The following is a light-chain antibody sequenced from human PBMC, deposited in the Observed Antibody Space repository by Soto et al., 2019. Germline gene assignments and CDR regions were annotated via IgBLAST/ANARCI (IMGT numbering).Light chain of an antibody. CDR2: EAS. V-gene: IGKV2D-29*01. Sequence: IALTQTPLSHSVTPGQPASISCKSTQSLLQSDGKTYLYWFFQRPGQPPQILIYEASKRFSGVPDRFSGSVSGTECTLKISRVEPEDVGGYYCMQSAQHPRIFGPVTKLEIK. CDR3: MQSAQHPRI. CDR1: QSLLQSDGKTY. J-gene: IGKJ2*01.